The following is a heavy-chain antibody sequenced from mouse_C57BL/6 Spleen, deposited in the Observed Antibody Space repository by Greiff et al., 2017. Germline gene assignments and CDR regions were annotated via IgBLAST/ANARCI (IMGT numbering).Heavy chain of an antibody. CDR2: IDPSDSEP. Sequence: QVQLQQPGAELVRPGSSVKLSCKASGYTFTSYWMHWVKQRPIQGLEWIGNIDPSDSEPHYNQKFKDKATLTVDKSSSTAYMQLRSLTSEDSAVDYCARLGMWGYYWGQGTTLTVAS. J-gene: IGHJ2*01. V-gene: IGHV1-52*01. CDR1: GYTFTSYW. CDR3: ARLGMWGYY. D-gene: IGHD2-10*02.